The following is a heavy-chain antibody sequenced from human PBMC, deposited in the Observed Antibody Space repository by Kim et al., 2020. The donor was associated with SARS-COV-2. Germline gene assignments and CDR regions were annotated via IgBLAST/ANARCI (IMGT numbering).Heavy chain of an antibody. V-gene: IGHV3-11*03. CDR3: ASATEPNWPALRDGVDV. J-gene: IGHJ6*02. Sequence: GGSLRLSCAASGFTFSDYYMSWIRQAPGKGLEWVAYITTTSSYTNYADSVKGRFTISRANAQNTMYLQMNRLRADDTAVYYCASATEPNWPALRDGVDVWGEGTAATAS. CDR1: GFTFSDYY. D-gene: IGHD2-15*01. CDR2: ITTTSSYT.